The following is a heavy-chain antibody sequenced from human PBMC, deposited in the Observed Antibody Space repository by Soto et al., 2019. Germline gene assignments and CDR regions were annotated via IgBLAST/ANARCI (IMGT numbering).Heavy chain of an antibody. CDR1: GFTFSSYA. V-gene: IGHV3-30*14. J-gene: IGHJ6*02. CDR3: ARDPPATRHGMDV. Sequence: PGGSLRLSCAASGFTFSSYAMHWVRQAPGKGLEWVAVIYSGSRTNYADSVRGRFTISRDNSKNTLYLQMKSLRAEDTAVYYCARDPPATRHGMDVWGQGTTVTVSS. CDR2: IYSGSRT.